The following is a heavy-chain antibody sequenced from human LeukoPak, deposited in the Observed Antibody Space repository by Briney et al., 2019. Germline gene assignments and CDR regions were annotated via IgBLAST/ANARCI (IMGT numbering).Heavy chain of an antibody. V-gene: IGHV3-23*01. CDR1: GFTFRSHA. J-gene: IGHJ4*02. CDR3: AKIIRFLGY. CDR2: IRGDGATM. D-gene: IGHD3-3*01. Sequence: GGSLRLSCAASGFTFRSHAMSWVRRAPGRGLEWVSAIRGDGATMFYADSVKGRFTISRDNSKNTLYLQMNSLRAEDTAVYYCAKIIRFLGYWGQGTLVTVSS.